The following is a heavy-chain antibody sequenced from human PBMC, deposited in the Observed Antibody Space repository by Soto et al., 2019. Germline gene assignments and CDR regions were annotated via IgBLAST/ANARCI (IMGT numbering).Heavy chain of an antibody. Sequence: PGGSLRLSCTASGFTFSDYYMSWIRQAPGKGLEWLAYISGSGSTTYYTDSVKGRFAISRDNARTSLYLQINSLGVEDSAGYYCARSSLTYFEFWGQGTLVTVSS. J-gene: IGHJ4*02. CDR2: ISGSGSTT. V-gene: IGHV3-11*01. CDR3: ARSSLTYFEF. CDR1: GFTFSDYY.